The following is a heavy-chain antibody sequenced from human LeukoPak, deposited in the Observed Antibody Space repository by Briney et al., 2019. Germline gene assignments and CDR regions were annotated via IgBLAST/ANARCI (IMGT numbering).Heavy chain of an antibody. CDR1: GFTFSIYE. Sequence: PGGSLRLSCGASGFTFSIYEMNWVRQAPGKGLEWVSYISSSRSNTISYADSVKFRFTISRDDAKNSLYLQMNSLRAEDTAVYYCARDLYYYGSGNYVPGFPDYWGQGTLVTVSS. J-gene: IGHJ4*02. CDR2: ISSSRSNTI. V-gene: IGHV3-48*03. D-gene: IGHD3-10*01. CDR3: ARDLYYYGSGNYVPGFPDY.